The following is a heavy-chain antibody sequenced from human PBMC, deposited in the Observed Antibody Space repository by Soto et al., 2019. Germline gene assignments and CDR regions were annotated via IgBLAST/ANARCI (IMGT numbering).Heavy chain of an antibody. Sequence: GGSLRLSCAASGFTFSSYAMSWVRQAPGKGLEWVANISRGGGSKYYVDSVKGRFTVSRDNAKDSLFLQMNSLRAEDTAVYYCAREDRRYCGHGICHSVIFDYWGQGALVTVSS. V-gene: IGHV3-7*01. CDR3: AREDRRYCGHGICHSVIFDY. D-gene: IGHD2-21*01. CDR1: GFTFSSYA. CDR2: ISRGGGSK. J-gene: IGHJ4*02.